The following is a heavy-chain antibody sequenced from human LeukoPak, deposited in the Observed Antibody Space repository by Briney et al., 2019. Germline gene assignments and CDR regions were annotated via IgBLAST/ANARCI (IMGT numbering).Heavy chain of an antibody. CDR3: ARGDRRGGLDY. J-gene: IGHJ4*02. Sequence: PSETLSLTCTVSGGSISSYCWSWIRQPPGKGLEWIGYIYYSGSTNYNPSLKSRVTISVDTSKNQFSLKLSSVTAADTAVYYCARGDRRGGLDYGGREPLVTFPS. CDR2: IYYSGST. CDR1: GGSISSYC. D-gene: IGHD3-16*01. V-gene: IGHV4-59*08.